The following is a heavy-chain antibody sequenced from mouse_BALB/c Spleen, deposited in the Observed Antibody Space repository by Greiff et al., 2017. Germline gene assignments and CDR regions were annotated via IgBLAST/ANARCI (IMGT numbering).Heavy chain of an antibody. Sequence: EVQGVESGGGLVQPGGSLKLSCAASGFTFSSYGMSWVRQTPDKRLEWVATISSGGSYTYYPDSVKGRFTISRDNAKNTLYLEMSSLRSEDTAMYYCARKEGYGSSYAMDYWGQGTSVTVSS. J-gene: IGHJ4*01. D-gene: IGHD1-1*01. CDR3: ARKEGYGSSYAMDY. V-gene: IGHV5-6*01. CDR2: ISSGGSYT. CDR1: GFTFSSYG.